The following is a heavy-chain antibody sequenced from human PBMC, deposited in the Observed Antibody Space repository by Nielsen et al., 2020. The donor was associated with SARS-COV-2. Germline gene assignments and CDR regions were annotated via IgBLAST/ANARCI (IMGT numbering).Heavy chain of an antibody. V-gene: IGHV3-48*04. J-gene: IGHJ5*02. Sequence: GESLKISCAASGFTFSSYSMNWVRQAPGKGLEWVSYISSSSSTIYYADSVKGRFTISRDNAKNSLYLQMNSLRAEDTAVYYCAKDGGYCSGGSCYSLWFDPWGQGTLVTVSS. CDR2: ISSSSSTI. CDR3: AKDGGYCSGGSCYSLWFDP. CDR1: GFTFSSYS. D-gene: IGHD2-15*01.